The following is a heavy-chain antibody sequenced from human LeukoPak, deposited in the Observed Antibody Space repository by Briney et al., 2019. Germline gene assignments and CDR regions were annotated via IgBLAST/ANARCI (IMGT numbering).Heavy chain of an antibody. Sequence: SETLSLTCTVSGGSISSGGYYWSWIRQPPGKGLEWIGEINHSGSTNYNPSLKSRVTISVDTSKHQFSLKLSSVTAADTAVYYCARKRGYCSSTSCYRENGNTPFDYWGQGTLVTVSS. CDR1: GGSISSGGYY. V-gene: IGHV4-39*07. D-gene: IGHD2-2*02. J-gene: IGHJ4*02. CDR2: INHSGST. CDR3: ARKRGYCSSTSCYRENGNTPFDY.